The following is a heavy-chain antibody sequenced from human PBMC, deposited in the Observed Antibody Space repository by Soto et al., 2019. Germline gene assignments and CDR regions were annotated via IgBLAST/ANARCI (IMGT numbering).Heavy chain of an antibody. D-gene: IGHD2-2*01. CDR3: ARLPQEDIVVVPAAHT. CDR1: GGSISSSSYY. Sequence: QLQLQESGPGLVKPSETLSLTCTVSGGSISSSSYYWGWIRQPPGKGLEWIGSIYYSGSTYYNPSLKSRVTISVDTSKNQFSLKLSSVTAADTAVYYCARLPQEDIVVVPAAHTWGQGTLVTVSS. CDR2: IYYSGST. J-gene: IGHJ4*02. V-gene: IGHV4-39*01.